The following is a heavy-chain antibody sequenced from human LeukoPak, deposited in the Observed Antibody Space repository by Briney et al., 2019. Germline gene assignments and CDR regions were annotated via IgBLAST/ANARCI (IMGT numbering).Heavy chain of an antibody. D-gene: IGHD3-22*01. V-gene: IGHV4-34*01. J-gene: IGHJ6*03. CDR1: GGPFSGYY. CDR2: INHRGST. CDR3: ARIAAYYYDSSGYRPPYYMDV. Sequence: SETRPLTSPALGGPFSGYYWSWIRNPPGKGLEWMGEINHRGSTNYNPSLKSRVTISVDTSKNQFSLKLSSVTAADTAVYYCARIAAYYYDSSGYRPPYYMDVWGKGTTVTVSS.